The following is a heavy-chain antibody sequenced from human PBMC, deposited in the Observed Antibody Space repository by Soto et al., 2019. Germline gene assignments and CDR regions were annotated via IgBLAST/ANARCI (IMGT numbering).Heavy chain of an antibody. J-gene: IGHJ4*02. CDR1: GGSFSGYY. CDR2: INHSGST. CDR3: ARGDLTTDDH. V-gene: IGHV4-34*01. D-gene: IGHD4-17*01. Sequence: QVQLQQWGAGLLKPSETLSLTCAVYGGSFSGYYWSWIRQPPGKGLEWIGEINHSGSTNYSPSLKRRVTISVDTSKNQFSLKLNSVTAADTAIYYCARGDLTTDDHWGQGTLVTVSS.